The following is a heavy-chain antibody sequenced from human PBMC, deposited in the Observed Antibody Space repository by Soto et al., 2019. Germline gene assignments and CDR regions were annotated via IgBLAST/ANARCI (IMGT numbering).Heavy chain of an antibody. J-gene: IGHJ3*02. V-gene: IGHV3-21*01. CDR3: ARDDDGRYPSNNFDM. D-gene: IGHD3-16*02. Sequence: EVQMEESGGGLAKPGGSLRLSCAVPGSIFNTYGFNWVRQAPGKGLEWVSYISSTSRFIYYADSVLGRFTISRDNAKSTLHLQMTGMTAADTAVYYCARDDDGRYPSNNFDMWGQGTMVTVS. CDR1: GSIFNTYG. CDR2: ISSTSRFI.